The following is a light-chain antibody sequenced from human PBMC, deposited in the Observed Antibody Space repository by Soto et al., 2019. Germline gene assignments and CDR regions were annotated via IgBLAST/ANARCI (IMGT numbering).Light chain of an antibody. V-gene: IGKV3D-20*01. J-gene: IGKJ5*01. CDR3: QQYGSSPPIT. CDR1: QSVSSNY. CDR2: DAS. Sequence: EIVLTQSPATLSLSPGERATLSCGASQSVSSNYLAWYQQKPGLAPRLLIYDASSRATGLPDRFSGSGSGTDFTLTISRLEPEDFALYYCQQYGSSPPITFGQGTRLEIK.